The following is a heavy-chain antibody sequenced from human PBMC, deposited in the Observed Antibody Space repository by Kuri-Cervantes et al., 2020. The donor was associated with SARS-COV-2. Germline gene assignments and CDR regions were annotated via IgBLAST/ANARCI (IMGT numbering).Heavy chain of an antibody. J-gene: IGHJ5*02. CDR2: INHRGDT. D-gene: IGHD3-16*01. V-gene: IGHV4-34*01. Sequence: ESLKISCALYYGTLTGYQWSWIRQPPGKGLEWIGGINHRGDTYYNPSLEGRVTISRDTSENKFSLRLSSVTAADTAVYYCARERRGLSPPPFDPWGQGTLVTVSS. CDR1: YGTLTGYQ. CDR3: ARERRGLSPPPFDP.